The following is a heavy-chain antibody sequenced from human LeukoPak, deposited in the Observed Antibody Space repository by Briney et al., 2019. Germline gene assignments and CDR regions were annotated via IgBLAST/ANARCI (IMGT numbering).Heavy chain of an antibody. CDR3: AKDLVRITIFGVVIPPGYYMDV. CDR1: GFTFSSFA. D-gene: IGHD3-3*01. CDR2: ISGSGAST. Sequence: PGGSLRLSCTASGFTFSSFAMTWVRQAPGKGLEWVSGISGSGASTYYADSVKGRFTISRDNSKNTLYLQMNSLRAEDTAVYYCAKDLVRITIFGVVIPPGYYMDVWGKGTTVTVSS. J-gene: IGHJ6*03. V-gene: IGHV3-23*01.